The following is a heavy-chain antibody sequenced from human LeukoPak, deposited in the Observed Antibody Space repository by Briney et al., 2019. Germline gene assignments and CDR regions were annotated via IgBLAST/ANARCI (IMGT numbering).Heavy chain of an antibody. CDR2: ISGSGGST. V-gene: IGHV3-23*01. J-gene: IGHJ4*02. CDR3: AKDGLNYYGSGSYPDY. D-gene: IGHD3-10*01. CDR1: GFTFSSYA. Sequence: GGSLRLSCAASGFTFSSYAMSWVRQAPGKGLEWVSAISGSGGSTYYADSVKGRFTISRDNSKNTLYLQMNSLRAEDTAVYYCAKDGLNYYGSGSYPDYWGQGTLVTVSS.